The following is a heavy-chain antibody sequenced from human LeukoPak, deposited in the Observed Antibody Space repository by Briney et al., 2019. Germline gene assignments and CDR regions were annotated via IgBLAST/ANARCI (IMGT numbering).Heavy chain of an antibody. Sequence: PGGSLRLSCAASGFTFSSYAMSWVRQAPGKGLEWVSAISGSGGSTYYADSVKGRFTISRDNSKNTLYLQMNSLRAEDTAVYYCAKDVSEYSSSSLPFDYWGQGTLVTVSS. J-gene: IGHJ4*02. CDR2: ISGSGGST. CDR3: AKDVSEYSSSSLPFDY. V-gene: IGHV3-23*01. D-gene: IGHD6-6*01. CDR1: GFTFSSYA.